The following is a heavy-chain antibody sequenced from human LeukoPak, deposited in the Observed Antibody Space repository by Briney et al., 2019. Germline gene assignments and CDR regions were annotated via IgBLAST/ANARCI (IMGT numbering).Heavy chain of an antibody. Sequence: PSETLSLTCTVSGVSISSSNSYWGWIRQPPGKGLEWIGSIYYSGNIYYNAALKSRITISVDTAKNQCSLKLTSVTAADTAVYYCARGGRYYGNFDPWGQGTLVTVSS. CDR3: ARGGRYYGNFDP. V-gene: IGHV4-39*01. CDR2: IYYSGNI. CDR1: GVSISSSNSY. J-gene: IGHJ5*02. D-gene: IGHD3-10*01.